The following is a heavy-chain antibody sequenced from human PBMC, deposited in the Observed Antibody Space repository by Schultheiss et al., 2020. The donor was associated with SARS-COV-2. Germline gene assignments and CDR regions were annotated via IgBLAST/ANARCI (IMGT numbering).Heavy chain of an antibody. CDR3: ARDGDSGSYSPAFDY. D-gene: IGHD1-26*01. CDR2: ISSSSTI. CDR1: GFTFSSYA. Sequence: GGSLRLSCAASGFTFSSYAMSWVRQAPGKGLEWVSSISSSSTIYYADSVKGRFTISRDNAKNTLYLQMNSLRAEDTAVYYCARDGDSGSYSPAFDYWGQGTLVTVSS. V-gene: IGHV3-69-1*01. J-gene: IGHJ4*02.